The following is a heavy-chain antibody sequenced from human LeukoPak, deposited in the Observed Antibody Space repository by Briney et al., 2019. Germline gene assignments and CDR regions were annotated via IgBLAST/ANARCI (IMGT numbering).Heavy chain of an antibody. V-gene: IGHV3-30*18. CDR2: ISYDGSDK. D-gene: IGHD7-27*01. CDR1: GFTFSSYG. Sequence: GRSLRLSCAASGFTFSSYGMHWVRQAPGKGLEWVAVISYDGSDKYYADSVKGRFTISRDNSKNTLYLQMNSLRAEDTAVYYCAKDLGGDYWGQGTLVTVSS. J-gene: IGHJ4*02. CDR3: AKDLGGDY.